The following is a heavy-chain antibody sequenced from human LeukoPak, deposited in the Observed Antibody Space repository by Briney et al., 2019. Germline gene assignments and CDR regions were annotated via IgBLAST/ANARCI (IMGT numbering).Heavy chain of an antibody. CDR1: GFTFSTYW. D-gene: IGHD2/OR15-2a*01. Sequence: QPGGSLRLSCAASGFTFSTYWMHWVRQAPGTGLVWVSRINGDGSTTTYADSVKGRFTISRDNAKSTLYLQVNSLRVEDAAVYYCARVVLSGAHQIDLWGQGTLVTVSS. J-gene: IGHJ5*02. V-gene: IGHV3-74*01. CDR2: INGDGSTT. CDR3: ARVVLSGAHQIDL.